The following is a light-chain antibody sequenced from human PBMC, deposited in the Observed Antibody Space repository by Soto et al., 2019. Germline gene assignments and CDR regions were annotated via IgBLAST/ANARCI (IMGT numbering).Light chain of an antibody. CDR2: WAS. V-gene: IGKV1-5*03. Sequence: DIQLTQSPSILSASVGDRVTITCRASENIYGYLAWYQQKPGEAPKLLIYWASTLVSGVPSRFTGGESGTEFTRTISDLQPDDFATYFCQQYSAYPLTFGGVTKVDVK. CDR1: ENIYGY. J-gene: IGKJ4*01. CDR3: QQYSAYPLT.